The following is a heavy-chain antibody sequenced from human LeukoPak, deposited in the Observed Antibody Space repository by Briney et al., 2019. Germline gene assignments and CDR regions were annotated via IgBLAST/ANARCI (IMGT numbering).Heavy chain of an antibody. CDR1: GYTFSDFS. CDR3: VRLRRNNDRSGYYYYYDY. V-gene: IGHV3-21*01. Sequence: GGSLTLSCAASGYTFSDFSINWVRQAPGKGLEWVSSISVRGNYRYYADSVRGRFTISRDDARDSLFLQMNSLRADDTAVYFCVRLRRNNDRSGYYYYYDYWGQGTLVTVSS. D-gene: IGHD3-22*01. J-gene: IGHJ4*02. CDR2: ISVRGNYR.